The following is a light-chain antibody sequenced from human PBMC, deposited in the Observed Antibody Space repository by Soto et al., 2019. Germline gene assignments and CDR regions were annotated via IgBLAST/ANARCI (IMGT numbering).Light chain of an antibody. CDR3: SSYTGSLWV. Sequence: QSALTQPASVSGSPGQSITISCTGTSSDVGGYNYVSWYQQHPGKAPKLMIYDVSNRPSGVSNRFSGSKSGNTASLTISGLQAEDEADYYCSSYTGSLWVFGGGTQLTVL. J-gene: IGLJ3*02. V-gene: IGLV2-14*01. CDR2: DVS. CDR1: SSDVGGYNY.